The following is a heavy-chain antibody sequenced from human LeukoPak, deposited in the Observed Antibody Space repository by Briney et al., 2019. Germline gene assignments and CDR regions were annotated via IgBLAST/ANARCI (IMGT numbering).Heavy chain of an antibody. CDR2: IYHSGST. J-gene: IGHJ5*02. CDR1: GGSISSSNW. V-gene: IGHV4-4*02. Sequence: PSGTLSLTCAVSGGSISSSNWWSWVRQPPGKGLEWIGEIYHSGSTNYNPSLKSRVTISVDTSKNQFSLKLSSVTAADTAVYYCARGPRDSNWFDPWGQGTLVTVSS. CDR3: ARGPRDSNWFDP.